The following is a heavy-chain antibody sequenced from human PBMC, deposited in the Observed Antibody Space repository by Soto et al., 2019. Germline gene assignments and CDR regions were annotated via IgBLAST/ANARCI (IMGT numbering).Heavy chain of an antibody. Sequence: PSETLSLTCTVSGDSITSYYWSWIRQPPGKGLEWIGYIYYSGSTNYNPSLKSRVTISVDTSKNQFSLKLSSVTAADTAVYHCARSGTMYSGYDPNWFDPWGQGTLVTVSS. CDR1: GDSITSYY. V-gene: IGHV4-59*08. CDR2: IYYSGST. D-gene: IGHD5-12*01. J-gene: IGHJ5*02. CDR3: ARSGTMYSGYDPNWFDP.